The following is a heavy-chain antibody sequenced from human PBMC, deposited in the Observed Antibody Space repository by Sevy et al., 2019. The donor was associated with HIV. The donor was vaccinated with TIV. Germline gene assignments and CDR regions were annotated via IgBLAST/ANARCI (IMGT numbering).Heavy chain of an antibody. CDR2: ISALNNYI. D-gene: IGHD6-13*01. J-gene: IGHJ4*02. V-gene: IGHV3-21*01. CDR3: AREGDSWLPFDY. CDR1: GFTFSSYS. Sequence: GGSLRLSCAASGFTFSSYSMNWVRQAPGKGLEWVSSISALNNYIYYSDSVKGRFTISRDNAKNSLYLQMNSLRAEDTAVYYCAREGDSWLPFDYWGQGTLVTVSS.